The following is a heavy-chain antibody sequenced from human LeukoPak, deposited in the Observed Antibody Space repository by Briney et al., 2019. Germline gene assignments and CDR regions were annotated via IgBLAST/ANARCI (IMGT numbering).Heavy chain of an antibody. V-gene: IGHV3-49*03. CDR1: GFTFGDYA. CDR2: IRSKAYGGTT. CDR3: TRAGGVEVAVFGDFDY. J-gene: IGHJ4*02. Sequence: GGSLRLSCTASGFTFGDYAMSWFRQAPGKGLEWVGFIRSKAYGGTTEYAASVKGRFTISRDDSKSIVYLQMNSLKTEDTAVYYFTRAGGVEVAVFGDFDYWARETLVTVSS. D-gene: IGHD5-24*01.